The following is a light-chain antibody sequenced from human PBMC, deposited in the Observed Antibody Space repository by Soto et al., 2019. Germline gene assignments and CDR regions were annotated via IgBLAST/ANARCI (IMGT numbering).Light chain of an antibody. V-gene: IGKV3-11*01. J-gene: IGKJ4*01. CDR1: QSVINY. CDR2: DTS. Sequence: EIVLTQSPATLSLSPGERATLSCRASQSVINYLAWYQQKPGQAPRRLIYDTSHRATGIPARFSGSGSGTDFTLIISRLEPEDFAVYYCQQRANWPLTFGGGTKVEIK. CDR3: QQRANWPLT.